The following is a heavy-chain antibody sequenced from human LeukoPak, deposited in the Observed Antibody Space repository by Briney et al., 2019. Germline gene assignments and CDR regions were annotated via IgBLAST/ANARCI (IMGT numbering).Heavy chain of an antibody. CDR2: INAGNGYT. CDR3: ARGPPVTGPIDY. CDR1: GGTFSSYA. Sequence: ASVKVSCKASGGTFSSYAMHWVRQAPGQRLEWMGWINAGNGYTKYSQKFQGRVTITRDTSASTAYMELSSLRSEDTAVYYCARGPPVTGPIDYWGQGTLVTVSS. D-gene: IGHD1-14*01. V-gene: IGHV1-3*01. J-gene: IGHJ4*02.